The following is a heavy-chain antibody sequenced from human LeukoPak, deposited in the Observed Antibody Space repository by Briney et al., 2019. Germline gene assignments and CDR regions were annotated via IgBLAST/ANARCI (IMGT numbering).Heavy chain of an antibody. V-gene: IGHV3-53*01. CDR1: GFTVSSNY. J-gene: IGHJ4*02. CDR3: ARDRWDSGSYYVD. Sequence: GGSLRLSRAASGFTVSSNYMSWVRQAPGKGLEWVSVIYSGGSTYYADSVKGRFTISRDNSKNTLYLQMNSLRAEDTAVYYCARDRWDSGSYYVDWGQGTLVTVSS. CDR2: IYSGGST. D-gene: IGHD1-26*01.